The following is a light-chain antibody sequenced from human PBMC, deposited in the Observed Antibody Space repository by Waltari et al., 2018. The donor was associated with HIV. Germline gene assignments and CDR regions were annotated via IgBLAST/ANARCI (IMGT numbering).Light chain of an antibody. CDR3: QQATSFPHT. CDR2: GAS. CDR1: QNIGRS. V-gene: IGKV1-12*01. J-gene: IGKJ2*01. Sequence: IQMTQSPASVSVSVGGGVSINFRASQNIGRSLAWYQLKPGKAPKLLVYGASRFNDGVAARFHATGSKSNFTLDINNLQSEDFAVYVCQQATSFPHTFG.